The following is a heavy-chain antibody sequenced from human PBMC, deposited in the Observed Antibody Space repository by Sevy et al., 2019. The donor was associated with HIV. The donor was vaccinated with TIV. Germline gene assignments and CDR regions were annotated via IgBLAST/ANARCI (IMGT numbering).Heavy chain of an antibody. D-gene: IGHD3-3*01. CDR3: ARWHDFWSGYYTGYYYGMDV. CDR2: IYYGGTT. V-gene: IGHV4-31*03. CDR1: GGSISSGGYY. J-gene: IGHJ6*02. Sequence: SETLSLTCTVSGGSISSGGYYWTCIRQHPGKGLEWIGYIYYGGTTYYNPSLKSRVTISVDTSKNQCSLKLSSVTSADTAVYYCARWHDFWSGYYTGYYYGMDVWGQGTTVTVSS.